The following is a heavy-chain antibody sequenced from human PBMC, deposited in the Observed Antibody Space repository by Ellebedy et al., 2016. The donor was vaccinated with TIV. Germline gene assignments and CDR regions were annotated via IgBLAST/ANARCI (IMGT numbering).Heavy chain of an antibody. D-gene: IGHD6-13*01. Sequence: AASVKVSCKASGHTFTGYYMHWVRQAPGQGLEWMGRINPNSGGTNYAQKFQGRVTMTRDTSISTVYMELSRLRSDDTAVYYCARDGGSWPTQYGLDVWGQGTTVTVSS. V-gene: IGHV1-2*06. CDR1: GHTFTGYY. J-gene: IGHJ6*02. CDR3: ARDGGSWPTQYGLDV. CDR2: INPNSGGT.